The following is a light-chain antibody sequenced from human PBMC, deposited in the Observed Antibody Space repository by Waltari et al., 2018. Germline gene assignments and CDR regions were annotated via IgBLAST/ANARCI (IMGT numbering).Light chain of an antibody. CDR3: QQFNNFPWT. CDR2: DAS. CDR1: QGISSA. V-gene: IGKV1D-13*01. J-gene: IGKJ1*01. Sequence: AIQLTQSPSSLSASVGDRVTITCRASQGISSALAWYQQQPGKAPKLLIYDASSLESGVPSRFSGRGSGTDFTLTISILQPEDFATYYCQQFNNFPWTFGQGTKVEIK.